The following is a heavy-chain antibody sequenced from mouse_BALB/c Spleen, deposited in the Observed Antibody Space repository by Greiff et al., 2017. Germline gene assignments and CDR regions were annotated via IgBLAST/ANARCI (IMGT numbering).Heavy chain of an antibody. CDR2: ISNGGGST. J-gene: IGHJ1*01. CDR3: ARHEGLRRGWYFDV. CDR1: GFTFSSYT. V-gene: IGHV5-12-2*01. Sequence: EVKLVESGGGLVQPGGSLKLSCAASGFTFSSYTMSWVRQTPEKRLEWVAYISNGGGSTYYPDTVKGRFTISRDNAKNTLYLQMSSLKSEDTAMYYCARHEGLRRGWYFDVWGAGTTVTVSS. D-gene: IGHD2-2*01.